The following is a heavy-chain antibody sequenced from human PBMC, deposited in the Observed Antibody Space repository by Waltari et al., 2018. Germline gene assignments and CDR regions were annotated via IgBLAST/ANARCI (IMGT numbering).Heavy chain of an antibody. CDR3: ARGRLIAADYFDY. Sequence: QLQLQESGPGLVKPSETLSLTCTVSGGSISSSSYYWGWIRQPPGKGLEWIGSIYYSGSTYYNPSLKSRFTISRDNAKNSLYLQMNSLRAEDTAVYYCARGRLIAADYFDYWGQGTLVTVSS. CDR2: IYYSGST. J-gene: IGHJ4*02. CDR1: GGSISSSSYY. D-gene: IGHD6-6*01. V-gene: IGHV4-39*02.